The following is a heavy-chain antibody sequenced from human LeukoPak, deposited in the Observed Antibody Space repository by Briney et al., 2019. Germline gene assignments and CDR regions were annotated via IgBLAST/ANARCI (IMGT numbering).Heavy chain of an antibody. CDR3: ARDSKVFLSDSRPNAFDI. J-gene: IGHJ3*02. CDR1: GYTFTSYG. D-gene: IGHD3-22*01. Sequence: ASVKVSCKASGYTFTSYGISWVRQAPGQGLEWMGWISAYNGNTNYAQKLQGRVTMTTDTSTSTAYMELRSLRSDDTAVYYCARDSKVFLSDSRPNAFDIWGQGTMVTVSS. CDR2: ISAYNGNT. V-gene: IGHV1-18*01.